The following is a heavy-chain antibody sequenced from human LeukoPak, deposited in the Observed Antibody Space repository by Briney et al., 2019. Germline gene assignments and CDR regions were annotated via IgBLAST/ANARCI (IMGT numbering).Heavy chain of an antibody. Sequence: SQTLSLTCAISGDSVSNNDGAWNWIRQPPSRGLEWLGRTYYGSQWYNDYARSVMSRISVDPDISKNQFSLQLRSVTPDDTAVYYCAGGYAFDVWGQGTTVIVSS. CDR3: AGGYAFDV. J-gene: IGHJ3*01. CDR1: GDSVSNNDGA. V-gene: IGHV6-1*01. CDR2: TYYGSQWYN.